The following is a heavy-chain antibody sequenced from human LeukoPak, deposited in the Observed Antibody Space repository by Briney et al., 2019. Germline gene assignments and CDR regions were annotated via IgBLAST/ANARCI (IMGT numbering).Heavy chain of an antibody. V-gene: IGHV4-34*01. J-gene: IGHJ4*02. CDR2: ITDSGST. D-gene: IGHD2-21*02. CDR3: AGRPRNSGGDDGPAGLDY. Sequence: SETLSLTCAVYVESFSGYYWSWIRQPPGKGLEWIGEITDSGSTKYNPSLKSRATFSADTSKNQFSLKVSSVTAADTAVYYCAGRPRNSGGDDGPAGLDYWGQGNLVTVSS. CDR1: VESFSGYY.